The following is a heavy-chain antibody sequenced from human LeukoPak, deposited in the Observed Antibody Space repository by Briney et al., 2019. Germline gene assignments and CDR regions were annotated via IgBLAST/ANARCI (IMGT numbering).Heavy chain of an antibody. Sequence: GGSLRLSCAASGFTFSDYYMSWIRQAPGKGLEWVSYISSSGSTIYYADSVKGRFTISRDNAKNSLYLQMNSLRAEDTAVYYCARYSSSWIKYYFDYWGQGTLVTVSS. CDR2: ISSSGSTI. J-gene: IGHJ4*02. CDR3: ARYSSSWIKYYFDY. V-gene: IGHV3-11*01. CDR1: GFTFSDYY. D-gene: IGHD6-13*01.